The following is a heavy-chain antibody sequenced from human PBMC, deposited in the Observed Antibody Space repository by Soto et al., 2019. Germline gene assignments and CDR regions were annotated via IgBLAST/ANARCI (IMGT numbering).Heavy chain of an antibody. J-gene: IGHJ5*02. CDR2: MNPNSGNT. V-gene: IGHV1-8*01. Sequence: GASVKVSCKASGYTFTSYDINWVRQATGQGLEWMGWMNPNSGNTGYAQKFQGRVTMTRNTSISTAYMEVSSLRSEDTAVYYCARRLPLGYCTNGVCYTWFDPWGQGTLVTVSS. D-gene: IGHD2-8*01. CDR3: ARRLPLGYCTNGVCYTWFDP. CDR1: GYTFTSYD.